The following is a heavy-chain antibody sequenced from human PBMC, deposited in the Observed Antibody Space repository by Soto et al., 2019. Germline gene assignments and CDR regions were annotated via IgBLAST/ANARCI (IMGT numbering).Heavy chain of an antibody. CDR1: GFTFSSYE. Sequence: PGGSLRLSCAASGFTFSSYEMNWVRQAPGKGLEWVSYISSSGSTIYYADSEKGRFTISRDNAKNSPYLQMNSLRAEDTAVYYCAREGGRAARPDYYYYGMDVWGQGTTVTVSS. V-gene: IGHV3-48*03. J-gene: IGHJ6*02. CDR3: AREGGRAARPDYYYYGMDV. D-gene: IGHD6-6*01. CDR2: ISSSGSTI.